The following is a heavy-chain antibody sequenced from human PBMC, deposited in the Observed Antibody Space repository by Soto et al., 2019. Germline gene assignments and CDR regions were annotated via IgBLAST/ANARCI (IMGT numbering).Heavy chain of an antibody. D-gene: IGHD1-26*01. V-gene: IGHV5-51*01. CDR2: IYPGDSDT. CDR1: GYSFTSYC. J-gene: IGHJ3*02. Sequence: PGESLKISCKGAGYSFTSYCIGLVRQMPGKGLEWMGIIYPGDSDTRYSPSFQGQVTISADKSISTAYLQWSSLKASDTAMYYCARRELLNAFDIWGQGTMVTVSS. CDR3: ARRELLNAFDI.